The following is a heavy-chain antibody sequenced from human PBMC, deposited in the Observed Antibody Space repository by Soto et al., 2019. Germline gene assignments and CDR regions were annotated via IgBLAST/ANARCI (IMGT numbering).Heavy chain of an antibody. CDR3: AREYYPDSFFDY. CDR1: GYTFTSYG. J-gene: IGHJ4*02. V-gene: IGHV1-18*01. D-gene: IGHD3-10*01. CDR2: SSAYNGNT. Sequence: ASVKVSCKASGYTFTSYGISWVRQAPGQGLEWMGWSSAYNGNTNYAQKLQGRVTMTTDTSTSTAYMELRSLRSDDTAVYYCAREYYPDSFFDYWGQGTLVTVSS.